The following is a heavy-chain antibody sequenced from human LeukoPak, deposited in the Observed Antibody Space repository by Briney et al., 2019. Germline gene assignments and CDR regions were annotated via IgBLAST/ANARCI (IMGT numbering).Heavy chain of an antibody. CDR1: GFTFSSYA. V-gene: IGHV3-23*01. D-gene: IGHD6-13*01. CDR2: IRGSGGST. Sequence: GGSLRLSCAASGFTFSSYAMTWVRQAPGRGLEWVSSIRGSGGSTYYADSVKGRFTISRDNPKNTLYLQMDSLRAEDTAVYYCAKDIAADGASYFDYWGQGTLVTVSS. J-gene: IGHJ4*02. CDR3: AKDIAADGASYFDY.